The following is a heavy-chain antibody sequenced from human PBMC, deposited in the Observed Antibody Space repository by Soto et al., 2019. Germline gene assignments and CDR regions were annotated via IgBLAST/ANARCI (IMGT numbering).Heavy chain of an antibody. V-gene: IGHV3-7*01. CDR3: ASDHINGWKFDY. J-gene: IGHJ4*02. CDR2: IKQDGSEN. CDR1: GFTFSNYW. D-gene: IGHD6-19*01. Sequence: EVQLVESGGGLVQPGGSLRLSCAASGFTFSNYWMSWVRQAPGKGLEWVANIKQDGSENYYVDSVKGRFTTSRDNTKNSFYLQMNSLRAEDTAVYYCASDHINGWKFDYWGRGPLVTVSS.